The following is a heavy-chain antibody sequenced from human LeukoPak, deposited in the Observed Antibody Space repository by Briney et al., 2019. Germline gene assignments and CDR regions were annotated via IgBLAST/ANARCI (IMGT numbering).Heavy chain of an antibody. D-gene: IGHD2-15*01. CDR1: GGSISSGSYY. Sequence: SSETLSLTCTVSGGSISSGSYYWSWIRQPAGKGLEWIGRIYTSGSTNYNPSLKSRVTISVDTSKNQFSLKLSSVTAADTAVYYCASMKFGRYCSGGSCYSGTDYWGQGTLVTVSS. CDR2: IYTSGST. CDR3: ASMKFGRYCSGGSCYSGTDY. V-gene: IGHV4-61*02. J-gene: IGHJ4*02.